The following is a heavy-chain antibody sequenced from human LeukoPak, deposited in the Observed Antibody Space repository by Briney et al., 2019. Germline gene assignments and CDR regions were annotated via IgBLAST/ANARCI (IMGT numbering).Heavy chain of an antibody. CDR3: ARGGDY. D-gene: IGHD3-16*01. V-gene: IGHV3-48*01. J-gene: IGHJ4*02. CDR1: GFTFSTYS. Sequence: GGSLRLSCAASGFTFSTYSMNWVRQAPGEGLEWVSYIDSSSSTIYYADSVKGRFTISRDNAKDSLYLQMNSLRAEDTAVYYCARGGDYWGQGTLVTVSS. CDR2: IDSSSSTI.